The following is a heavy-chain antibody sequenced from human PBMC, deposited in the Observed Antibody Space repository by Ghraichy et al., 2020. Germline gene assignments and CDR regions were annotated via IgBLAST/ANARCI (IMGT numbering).Heavy chain of an antibody. CDR3: AKDTQMRPEYMDV. V-gene: IGHV3-9*01. CDR2: ISWNSDSK. Sequence: GGSLRLSCAASGFTFDDYAMHWVRQAPGKGLEWVSGISWNSDSKGYADSVKGRFTISRDNAKNSLYLQMNGLRAEDTALYYCAKDTQMRPEYMDVWGKGTTVTVSS. J-gene: IGHJ6*03. D-gene: IGHD1-14*01. CDR1: GFTFDDYA.